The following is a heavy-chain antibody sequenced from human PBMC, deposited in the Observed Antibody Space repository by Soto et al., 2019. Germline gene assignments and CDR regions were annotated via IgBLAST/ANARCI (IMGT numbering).Heavy chain of an antibody. V-gene: IGHV3-33*01. Sequence: PGGSLRHSCAASGFTFSSYGMHLVRQAPGKGLEWVAVIWYDGSNKYYADSVKGRFTISRDNSKNTLYLQMNSLRAEDTAVYSCARSRDYDFWSGYYTTTYYYGMDVWGQGTTVTVSS. CDR2: IWYDGSNK. D-gene: IGHD3-3*01. J-gene: IGHJ6*02. CDR1: GFTFSSYG. CDR3: ARSRDYDFWSGYYTTTYYYGMDV.